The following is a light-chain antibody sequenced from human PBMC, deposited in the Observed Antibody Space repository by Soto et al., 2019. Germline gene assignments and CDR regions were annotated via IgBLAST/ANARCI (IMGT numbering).Light chain of an antibody. J-gene: IGLJ3*02. V-gene: IGLV2-14*03. CDR2: DVN. CDR1: SSDVGGYDY. CDR3: SSYTTTGTLVV. Sequence: QSALTQPASVSGSPGQSVTVSCTGTSSDVGGYDYVSWYQQHPGKAPKLMLYDVNRRPSGISDRFSGSRSGNTASLTISGLQAEDEADYFCSSYTTTGTLVVFGGGTKLTVL.